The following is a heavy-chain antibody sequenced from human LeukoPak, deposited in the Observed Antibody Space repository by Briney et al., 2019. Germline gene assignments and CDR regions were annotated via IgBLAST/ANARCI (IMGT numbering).Heavy chain of an antibody. CDR3: AKESLIVVVPAAHFDY. Sequence: GGSLRLSCAASGFTVSSNYMSWVRQAPGKGLEWVSAISGSGGSTYYADSVKGRFTISRDNSKNTLYLQMNSLRAEDTAVYYCAKESLIVVVPAAHFDYWGQGTLVTVSS. D-gene: IGHD2-2*01. J-gene: IGHJ4*02. CDR1: GFTVSSNY. V-gene: IGHV3-23*01. CDR2: ISGSGGST.